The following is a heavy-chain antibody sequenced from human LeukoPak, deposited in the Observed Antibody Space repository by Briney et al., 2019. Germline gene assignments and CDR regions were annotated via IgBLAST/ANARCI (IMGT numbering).Heavy chain of an antibody. CDR1: GFTFSSYA. D-gene: IGHD3-10*01. CDR2: ISGSGGST. J-gene: IGHJ4*02. CDR3: ASGYYGSGSYFLDF. Sequence: SGGSLRLSCAASGFTFSSYAMNWVRQAPGKGLEWVSVISGSGGSTYYADSVKGRFTISRDNAKNSLYLQMNSLRAEDTAVYYCASGYYGSGSYFLDFWGQGTLVTVSS. V-gene: IGHV3-23*01.